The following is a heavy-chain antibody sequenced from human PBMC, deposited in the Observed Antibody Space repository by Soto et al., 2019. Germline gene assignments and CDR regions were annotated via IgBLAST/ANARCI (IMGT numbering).Heavy chain of an antibody. CDR1: GFTFSSYA. V-gene: IGHV3-23*01. D-gene: IGHD2-15*01. CDR3: ASGKRAVVAATSY. J-gene: IGHJ4*02. CDR2: ISGSGGST. Sequence: GGSLRLSCAASGFTFSSYAMSWVRQAPGKGLEWVSAISGSGGSTYYADSVKGRLTISRDNSKNTLYLQMNSLRAEDTAVYYCASGKRAVVAATSYWGQGTLVTVSS.